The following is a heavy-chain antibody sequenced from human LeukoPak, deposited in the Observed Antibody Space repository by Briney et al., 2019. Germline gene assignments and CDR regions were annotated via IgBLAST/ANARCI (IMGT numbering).Heavy chain of an antibody. D-gene: IGHD2/OR15-2a*01. Sequence: GRSLRLSCAGSGFIFNNYAMHWVRQPPGKGLEWVSGISWNSGSIDYADSVKGRFTISRDNAKNSLYLQMNSLRAEDTAVYYCARGKTFNPFAWGQGTMVTVSS. V-gene: IGHV3-9*01. J-gene: IGHJ3*01. CDR2: ISWNSGSI. CDR3: ARGKTFNPFA. CDR1: GFIFNNYA.